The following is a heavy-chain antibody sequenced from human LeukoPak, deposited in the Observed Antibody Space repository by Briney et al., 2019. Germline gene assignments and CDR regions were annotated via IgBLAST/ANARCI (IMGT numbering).Heavy chain of an antibody. J-gene: IGHJ4*02. Sequence: ASVKVSCKASGGTFSSYAISWVRQAPGQGLEWMGRIIPIFGLANYAQKFQGRVTITADKSTSTAYMELSSLRSEDTAVYYCARGPIVVVVAAYFDYWGQGTLVTVSS. CDR2: IIPIFGLA. CDR1: GGTFSSYA. V-gene: IGHV1-69*04. D-gene: IGHD2-15*01. CDR3: ARGPIVVVVAAYFDY.